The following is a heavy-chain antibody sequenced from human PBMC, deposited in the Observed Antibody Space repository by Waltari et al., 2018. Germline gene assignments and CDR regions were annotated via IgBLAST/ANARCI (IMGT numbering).Heavy chain of an antibody. CDR3: AKDGDYSLTEYDAFDV. V-gene: IGHV3-30*02. CDR2: ISFDGKRI. Sequence: VQLLESGGGVVQPGGSLRLSCAASGFIFSSHWLHWVRQIPGKGLGWVAFISFDGKRIFDADSVRGRFTISRDNSNNIVFLQMNSLRPEDSGVYYCAKDGDYSLTEYDAFDVWGQGTVVTVSP. J-gene: IGHJ3*01. CDR1: GFIFSSHW. D-gene: IGHD4-17*01.